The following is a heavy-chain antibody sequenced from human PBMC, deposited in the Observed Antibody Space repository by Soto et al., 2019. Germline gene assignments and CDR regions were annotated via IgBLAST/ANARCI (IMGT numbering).Heavy chain of an antibody. J-gene: IGHJ3*02. CDR2: IDASGGN. Sequence: QVQLQQWGAGLLKPSETLSLTCAVFGGSLSGYWWSWIRQPPGKGLEWIGEIDASGGNNYNPSLKSRVTISEDTSKNQFSLKLTSVIAADTAVYFCARAGFSGPYDAFDIWGQGTMVSVSS. CDR1: GGSLSGYW. V-gene: IGHV4-34*02. CDR3: ARAGFSGPYDAFDI. D-gene: IGHD1-26*01.